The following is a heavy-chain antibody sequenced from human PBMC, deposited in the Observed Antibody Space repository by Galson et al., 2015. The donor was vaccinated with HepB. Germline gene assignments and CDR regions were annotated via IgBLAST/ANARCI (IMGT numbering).Heavy chain of an antibody. Sequence: SVKVSCKASGYTLNSYGISWVRLAPGQGLEWMGWISGYNGNTYYAQKLQGRVTMTTDASTTTAYMDLRSLRSDDTAVYFCARVVVAAGSDAFDIWGQGTMVTVS. CDR3: ARVVVAAGSDAFDI. CDR1: GYTLNSYG. J-gene: IGHJ3*02. V-gene: IGHV1-18*01. CDR2: ISGYNGNT. D-gene: IGHD2-2*01.